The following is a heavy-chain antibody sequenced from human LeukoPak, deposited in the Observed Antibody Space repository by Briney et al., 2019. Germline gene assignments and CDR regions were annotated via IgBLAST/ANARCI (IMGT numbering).Heavy chain of an antibody. Sequence: PGGSLRLSCAASGFTFSSYEMNWVRQAPGKGLEWVSYISSSGTTIYYADSVKGRFTSSRDNAKNSLYLQMNSLRAEDTAIYYCARSRSGWYSENDHWGQGTLVTVSS. CDR2: ISSSGTTI. V-gene: IGHV3-48*03. J-gene: IGHJ4*02. CDR3: ARSRSGWYSENDH. CDR1: GFTFSSYE. D-gene: IGHD6-19*01.